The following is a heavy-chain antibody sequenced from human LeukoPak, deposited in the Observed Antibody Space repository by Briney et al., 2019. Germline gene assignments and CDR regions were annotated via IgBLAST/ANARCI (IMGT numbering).Heavy chain of an antibody. D-gene: IGHD3-22*01. CDR2: IYYSGST. Sequence: SETLSLTCTVSGGSISSSSYYWGWIRQLPGKGLEWIGSIYYSGSTYYNLSLKSRVTISVDTSKNQFSLKLSSVTAADTAVYYCARVARLYYYDSSGYYGEFDYWGQGTLVTVSS. V-gene: IGHV4-39*07. CDR1: GGSISSSSYY. J-gene: IGHJ4*02. CDR3: ARVARLYYYDSSGYYGEFDY.